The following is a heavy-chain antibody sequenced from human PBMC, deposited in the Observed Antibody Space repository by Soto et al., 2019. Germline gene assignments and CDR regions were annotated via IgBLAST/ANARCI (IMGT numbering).Heavy chain of an antibody. J-gene: IGHJ5*02. CDR1: GYTFTNYG. CDR2: ICAYTDNP. CDR3: ARVIPGAEAWFGP. Sequence: QVQLVQSGGEVKKPGASVKVSCKASGYTFTNYGVTWVRQAPGQGLEWMGWICAYTDNPNYAQKFQGRVTMTINTSTTTAYMDLRSLTSADTAVYYCARVIPGAEAWFGPWGQGTLVTVSS. V-gene: IGHV1-18*01. D-gene: IGHD2-2*01.